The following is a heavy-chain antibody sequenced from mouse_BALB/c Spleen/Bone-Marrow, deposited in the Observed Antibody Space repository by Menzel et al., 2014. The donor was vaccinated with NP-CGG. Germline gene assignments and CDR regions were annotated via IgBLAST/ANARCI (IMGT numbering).Heavy chain of an antibody. CDR3: TRRSLLSNDYSMDC. D-gene: IGHD2-10*01. CDR2: INPSNDGT. V-gene: IGHV1S16*01. CDR1: GYTFTSYH. Sequence: QAQFQQSGADLVKPGGSVKFSCKASGYTFTSYHLYWVKQRPGQALEWIGEINPSNDGTNFNERFKRKASLTVDKSSSTAYMQLNILSDEAAAVYYCTRRSLLSNDYSMDCWGQGTSVTVSS. J-gene: IGHJ4*01.